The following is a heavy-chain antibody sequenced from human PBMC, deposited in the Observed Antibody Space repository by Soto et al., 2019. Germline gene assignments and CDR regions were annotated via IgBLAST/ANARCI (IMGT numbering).Heavy chain of an antibody. CDR1: GFSLSTSGVG. D-gene: IGHD3-10*01. V-gene: IGHV2-5*02. J-gene: IGHJ1*01. CDR3: AHSWGRALWCGELLYDKPPSHFXH. Sequence: SGPTLVNPTQTLTLTCTFSGFSLSTSGVGVGWIRQPPGKALEWLALIYWDDDKRYSPSLKSRLTITKDTSKNQVVLTMTNMDPVDTATYYCAHSWGRALWCGELLYDKPPSHFXHWSQGTLVTVSS. CDR2: IYWDDDK.